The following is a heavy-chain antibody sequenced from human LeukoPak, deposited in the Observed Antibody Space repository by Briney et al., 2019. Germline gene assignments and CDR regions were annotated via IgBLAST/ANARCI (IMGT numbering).Heavy chain of an antibody. CDR3: ARGQTTFDP. D-gene: IGHD1-7*01. CDR2: IKQVGSQK. V-gene: IGHV3-7*01. Sequence: GGSLGLSCKVCGFAFGNYWMSWVRQTPGKGLEWVANIKQVGSQKYYVDSVKGRFTIPRDNAKNSLYLQMNSLRAEDTAVYYCARGQTTFDPWGQGTLVTVSS. CDR1: GFAFGNYW. J-gene: IGHJ5*02.